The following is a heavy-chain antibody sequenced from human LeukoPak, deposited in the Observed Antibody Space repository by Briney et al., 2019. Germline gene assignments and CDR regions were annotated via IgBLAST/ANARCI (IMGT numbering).Heavy chain of an antibody. D-gene: IGHD3-16*01. CDR1: GFTLSTYW. CDR2: MNSDGSAT. Sequence: GSLRLSCAVSGFTLSTYWMHWVRQPPGKGLAWVARMNSDGSATTYADSVKGRFTIFRDNAKNTLYLQMNSLRAEDTAVYYCAREFEAAGFWAFDYWGQGTLVTASS. CDR3: AREFEAAGFWAFDY. V-gene: IGHV3-74*01. J-gene: IGHJ4*02.